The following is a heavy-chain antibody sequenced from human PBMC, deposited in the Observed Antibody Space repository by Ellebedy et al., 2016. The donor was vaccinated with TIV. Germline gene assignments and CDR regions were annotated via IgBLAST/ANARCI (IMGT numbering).Heavy chain of an antibody. CDR2: INPSGGST. J-gene: IGHJ3*02. D-gene: IGHD3-22*01. V-gene: IGHV1-46*01. CDR3: ARGDDSSVRDAFDI. Sequence: AASVKVSCKASGYTFTNYYMHWVRQAPGQGLEWMGKINPSGGSTSNAHHLQGRISMTRDTSTSTVYMDLNSLRSEDTAASYCARGDDSSVRDAFDIWGQGTMVTVSS. CDR1: GYTFTNYY.